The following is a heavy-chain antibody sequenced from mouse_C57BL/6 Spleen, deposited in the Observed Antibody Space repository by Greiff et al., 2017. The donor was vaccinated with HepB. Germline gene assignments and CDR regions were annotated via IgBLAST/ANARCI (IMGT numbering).Heavy chain of an antibody. CDR1: GYTFTDYN. V-gene: IGHV1-18*01. CDR3: ARSGDYSNLYYAMDY. D-gene: IGHD2-5*01. J-gene: IGHJ4*01. CDR2: INPNNGGT. Sequence: EVQGVESGPELVKPGASVKIPCKASGYTFTDYNMDWVKQSHGKSLEWIGDINPNNGGTIYNQKFKGKATLTVDKSSSTAYMELRSLTSEDTAVYYCARSGDYSNLYYAMDYWGQGTSVTVSS.